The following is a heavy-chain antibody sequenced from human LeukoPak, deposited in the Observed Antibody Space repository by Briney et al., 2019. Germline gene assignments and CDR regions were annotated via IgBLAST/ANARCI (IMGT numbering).Heavy chain of an antibody. D-gene: IGHD3-16*02. CDR2: ISGSGGST. CDR1: GFTFSSYA. CDR3: ANRLRLGELSLPTYFDY. V-gene: IGHV3-23*01. J-gene: IGHJ4*02. Sequence: GGSLRLSCAASGFTFSSYAMSWVRQAPGKGQEWVSAISGSGGSTYYADSVKGRFTISRDNSKNTLYLQMNSLRAEDTAVYYCANRLRLGELSLPTYFDYWGQGTLVTVSS.